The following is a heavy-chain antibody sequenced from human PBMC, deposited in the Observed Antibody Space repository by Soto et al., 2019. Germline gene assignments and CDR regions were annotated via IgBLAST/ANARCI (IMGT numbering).Heavy chain of an antibody. CDR3: AREGRDIVLMVYAIIGAKAFDI. J-gene: IGHJ3*02. D-gene: IGHD2-8*01. CDR2: INAGNGNT. CDR1: GYTFTSYA. Sequence: APVKVSCTASGYTFTSYAIDCGRQAPGQRLEWVGWINAGNGNTKYSQKFQGRVTITRDTSASTAYMELSSLRSEDTAVYYCAREGRDIVLMVYAIIGAKAFDIWGQGTMVTVSS. V-gene: IGHV1-3*01.